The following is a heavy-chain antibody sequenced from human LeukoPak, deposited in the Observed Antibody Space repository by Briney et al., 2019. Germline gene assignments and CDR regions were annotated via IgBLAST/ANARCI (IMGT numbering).Heavy chain of an antibody. J-gene: IGHJ3*02. CDR1: GFTFSSYG. D-gene: IGHD1-26*01. Sequence: TGGSLRLSCAASGFTFSSYGMHGVRQAPGKGLEWVAVISYDGSNKYYADSVKGRFTISRDSSKNTLYLQMNSLRAEDTAVYYCAKDKSELRLPGDAFDIWGQGTMVTVSS. V-gene: IGHV3-30*18. CDR3: AKDKSELRLPGDAFDI. CDR2: ISYDGSNK.